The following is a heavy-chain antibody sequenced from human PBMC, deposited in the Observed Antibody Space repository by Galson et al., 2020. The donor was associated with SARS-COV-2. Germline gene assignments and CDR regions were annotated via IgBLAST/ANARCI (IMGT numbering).Heavy chain of an antibody. CDR1: GFSFDDYA. D-gene: IGHD3-22*01. CDR2: ISWDGGST. V-gene: IGHV3-43D*03. CDR3: AKDIDDDSSGYSPGIDY. J-gene: IGHJ4*02. Sequence: SCAASGFSFDDYAMHWVRQAPGKGLEWVSLISWDGGSTYYVDSVKGRFTISRDNSKNSLYLQMNSLRAEDTALYYCAKDIDDDSSGYSPGIDYWGQGTLVTVSS.